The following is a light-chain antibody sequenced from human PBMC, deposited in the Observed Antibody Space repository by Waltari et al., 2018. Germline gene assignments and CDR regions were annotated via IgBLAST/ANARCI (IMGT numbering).Light chain of an antibody. CDR2: GTS. CDR1: QSVSSSY. V-gene: IGKV3-20*01. CDR3: QQYGSSPGT. Sequence: EIVLTQSPGTLSLSPGERAILSCRASQSVSSSYLAWYQQKPGQTPRLLIYGTSNRATGIPDRFSGSGSETDFTLTVSRLEPEDFAVYYCQQYGSSPGTFGQGTKVEIK. J-gene: IGKJ1*01.